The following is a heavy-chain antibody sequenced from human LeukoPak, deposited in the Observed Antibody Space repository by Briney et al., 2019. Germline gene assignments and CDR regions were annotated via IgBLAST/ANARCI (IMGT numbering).Heavy chain of an antibody. D-gene: IGHD3-10*01. Sequence: SVKVSCKASGGSLISYSISWVRQAPGQGLQWMGGITPIFGSTDYAQKFQGRVTMTADKSTNTAYMELSSLRSEDTAVYYCARVLARGVLYTWGQGALVTVSS. CDR2: ITPIFGST. CDR3: ARVLARGVLYT. J-gene: IGHJ5*02. CDR1: GGSLISYS. V-gene: IGHV1-69*06.